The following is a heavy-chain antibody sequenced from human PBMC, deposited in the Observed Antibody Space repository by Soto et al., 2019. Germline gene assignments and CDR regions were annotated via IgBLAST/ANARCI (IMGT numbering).Heavy chain of an antibody. CDR3: VRVGVAAGSGYYYYHAMDV. CDR2: TYYRSKWYS. D-gene: IGHD3-10*01. V-gene: IGHV6-1*01. CDR1: GDSVSSNTVA. J-gene: IGHJ6*02. Sequence: QVQLQQSGPGLVKPSQTLSLTCAISGDSVSSNTVAWNWVRQSPSRGLEWLGRTYYRSKWYSHYAVSVRSRIMINSDTSKIQFSLQLKSVTPEDTAVYFCVRVGVAAGSGYYYYHAMDVWGQGTTVTVSS.